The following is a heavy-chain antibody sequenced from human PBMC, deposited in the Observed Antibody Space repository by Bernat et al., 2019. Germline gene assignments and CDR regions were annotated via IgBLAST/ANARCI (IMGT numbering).Heavy chain of an antibody. D-gene: IGHD6-13*01. Sequence: QLQLQESGPGLVKPSETLSLTCTVSGGSISSSSYYWGWIRQPPGKGLEWIGSIYYSGSTYYNQSLKSRVTISVDTSKNQFSLKLSSVTAADTAVYYCARVKTAALYFDYWGQGTLVTVSS. J-gene: IGHJ4*02. V-gene: IGHV4-39*01. CDR1: GGSISSSSYY. CDR2: IYYSGST. CDR3: ARVKTAALYFDY.